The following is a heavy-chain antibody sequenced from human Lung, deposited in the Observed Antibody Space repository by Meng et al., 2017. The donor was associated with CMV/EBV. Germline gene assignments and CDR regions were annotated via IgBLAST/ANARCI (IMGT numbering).Heavy chain of an antibody. J-gene: IGHJ6*02. CDR3: AKDIRGRTYYYCGMDV. CDR2: ISWNSGSI. CDR1: GFTFDDYA. Sequence: SCAASGFTFDDYAMHWVRQAPGKGLEWVSGISWNSGSIGYADSVKGRFTISRDNAKNSLYLQMNSLRAEDTALYYCAKDIRGRTYYYCGMDVLGQGXTVTVSS. V-gene: IGHV3-9*01.